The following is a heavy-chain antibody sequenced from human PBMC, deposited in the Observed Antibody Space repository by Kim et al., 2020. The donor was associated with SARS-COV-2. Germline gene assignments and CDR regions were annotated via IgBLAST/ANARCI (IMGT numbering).Heavy chain of an antibody. D-gene: IGHD5-18*01. CDR2: IWYDGSNK. CDR3: ARDVVDTAIVGYYYYGMDV. J-gene: IGHJ6*02. V-gene: IGHV3-33*01. CDR1: GFTFSSYG. Sequence: GGSLRLSCAASGFTFSSYGMYWVRQAPGKGLEWVAVIWYDGSNKYYADSVKGRFTISRDNSKNTLYLQMNSLRAEDTAVYYCARDVVDTAIVGYYYYGMDVWGQGTTVTVSS.